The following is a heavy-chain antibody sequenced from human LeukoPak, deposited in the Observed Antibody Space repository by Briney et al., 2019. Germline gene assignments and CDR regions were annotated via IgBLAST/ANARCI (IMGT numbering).Heavy chain of an antibody. CDR1: GFTLNTNY. Sequence: GGSLRLSCAASGFTLNTNYMNWVRQVPGKGLEWVSVIYAGGNTYYADFVKGRFTISRDNSKNTLYLQMNSLRAEDTAVYYCAKDLPGDYVWGNWGQGTLVTVSS. D-gene: IGHD3-16*01. V-gene: IGHV3-53*01. CDR3: AKDLPGDYVWGN. CDR2: IYAGGNT. J-gene: IGHJ4*02.